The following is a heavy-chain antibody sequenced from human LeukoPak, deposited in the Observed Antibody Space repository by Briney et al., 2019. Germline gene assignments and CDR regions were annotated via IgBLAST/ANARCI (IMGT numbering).Heavy chain of an antibody. D-gene: IGHD1-26*01. Sequence: SETLSLTCAVYGGSFSGYYWSWIRQPPGKGLEWIGEINHSGSTNYNPSLKSRVTISVDTSKNQFSLKLSSVTAADTAVYYCARGRGGYSGSPRGFDYWGQGTLVIVSS. CDR2: INHSGST. CDR1: GGSFSGYY. V-gene: IGHV4-34*01. CDR3: ARGRGGYSGSPRGFDY. J-gene: IGHJ4*02.